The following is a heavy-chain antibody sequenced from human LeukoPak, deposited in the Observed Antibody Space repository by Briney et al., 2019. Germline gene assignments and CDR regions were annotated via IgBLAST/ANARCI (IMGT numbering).Heavy chain of an antibody. Sequence: GESLKISCKGSGYSFTSYWIGWVRQMPGKGLEWMGIIYPGGSDTRYSPSFQGQVTISADKSISTAYLQWSSLKASDTAMYYCARQTAARSARYYYGMDVWGQGTTVTVSS. CDR2: IYPGGSDT. J-gene: IGHJ6*02. V-gene: IGHV5-51*01. D-gene: IGHD6-6*01. CDR1: GYSFTSYW. CDR3: ARQTAARSARYYYGMDV.